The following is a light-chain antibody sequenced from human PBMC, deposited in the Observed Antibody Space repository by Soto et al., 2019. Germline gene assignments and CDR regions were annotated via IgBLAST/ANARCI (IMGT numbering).Light chain of an antibody. CDR1: SGHSSYA. CDR3: QTLGSGIRV. V-gene: IGLV4-69*01. CDR2: LNSDGSH. Sequence: QPVLTQSPSASASLGASVKLTCTLSSGHSSYAIAWHQQQPEKGPRYLMKLNSDGSHSKGDGIPDRFSGSSSGTERYLTISSLQSEDDADYYCQTLGSGIRVFGTGTKLTVL. J-gene: IGLJ1*01.